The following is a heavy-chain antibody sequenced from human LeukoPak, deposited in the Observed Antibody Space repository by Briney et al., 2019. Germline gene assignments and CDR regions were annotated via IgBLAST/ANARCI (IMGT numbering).Heavy chain of an antibody. Sequence: SETLSLTCTVSGSMYSYYWSWIRQPPGKGLEWIGYIHYNGNTNYNPSLESRVTMSLDTSKNQVSLKLNSVTAADTAVYYCARHISSGGTYAHFDYWGQGTLVTVSS. D-gene: IGHD1-26*01. CDR3: ARHISSGGTYAHFDY. J-gene: IGHJ4*02. V-gene: IGHV4-59*08. CDR1: GSMYSYY. CDR2: IHYNGNT.